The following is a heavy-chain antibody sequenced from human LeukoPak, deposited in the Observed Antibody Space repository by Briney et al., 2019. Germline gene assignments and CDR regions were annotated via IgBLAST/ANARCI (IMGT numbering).Heavy chain of an antibody. Sequence: GGSLRLSCAASGFTFSDYYMSWIRQAPGKGLEGVSYISSSGTNIHYADSVKGRLIISRDNAKNSLDLQMNSLRAEDTAVYYCARGRGYSYADWGQGTLVTVSS. CDR1: GFTFSDYY. CDR3: ARGRGYSYAD. J-gene: IGHJ4*02. CDR2: ISSSGTNI. V-gene: IGHV3-11*01. D-gene: IGHD5-18*01.